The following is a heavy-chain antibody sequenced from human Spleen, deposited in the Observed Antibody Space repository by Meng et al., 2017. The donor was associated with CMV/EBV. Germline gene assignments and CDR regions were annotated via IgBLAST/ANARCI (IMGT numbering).Heavy chain of an antibody. CDR3: ARSYDNYLHY. CDR2: IYHSGST. Sequence: LSCAVSGGSISSSTWWSWVRQPAGKGLEWIGEIYHSGSTNYNPSLKRRVTISVDKSTNQFSLKLSSVTAADTAVYYCARSYDNYLHYWGQGTLVTVSS. V-gene: IGHV4-4*02. J-gene: IGHJ4*02. D-gene: IGHD3-9*01. CDR1: GGSISSSTW.